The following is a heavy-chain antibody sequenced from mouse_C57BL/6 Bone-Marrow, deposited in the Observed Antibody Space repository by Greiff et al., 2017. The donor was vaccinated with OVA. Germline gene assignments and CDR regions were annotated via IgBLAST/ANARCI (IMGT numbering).Heavy chain of an antibody. CDR2: IHPNSGST. CDR3: AEGYGSSYYFDY. Sequence: QVQLQQPGAELVKPGASVKLSCKASGYTFTSYWMHWVKQRPGQGLEWIGMIHPNSGSTNYNEKFKSKATLTVDNSSSTAYMQLSSLTSEDSAVYYCAEGYGSSYYFDYWGQGTTLTVSS. CDR1: GYTFTSYW. V-gene: IGHV1-64*01. D-gene: IGHD1-1*01. J-gene: IGHJ2*01.